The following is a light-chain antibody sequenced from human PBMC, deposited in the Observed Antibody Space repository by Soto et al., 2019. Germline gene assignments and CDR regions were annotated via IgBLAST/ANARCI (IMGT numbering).Light chain of an antibody. CDR1: SSDVGGYNY. V-gene: IGLV2-14*01. CDR3: SSYTSSSTYVV. CDR2: DVS. J-gene: IGLJ2*01. Sequence: QSALTQPASVSGSPGQSITISCTGTSSDVGGYNYVSWYQQHPGKAPKLMIYDVSNRPSGVSNRFSGSKSGNTASLTISGLQAEDEADDYCSSYTSSSTYVVFGGGTKRTVL.